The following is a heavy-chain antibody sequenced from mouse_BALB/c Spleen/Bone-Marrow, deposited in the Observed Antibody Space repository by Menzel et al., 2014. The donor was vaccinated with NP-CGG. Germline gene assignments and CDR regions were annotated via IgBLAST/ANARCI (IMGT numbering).Heavy chain of an antibody. V-gene: IGHV14-3*02. Sequence: VQLQQSGADFVKPGASVKLSCTASGFSIQDTYMHWVKQRPEQGLEWIGRIDPATGNTKYDPKFQGKATITADTSSNTADLQLSSLTSKDTAVYYCSHYGNNVEYAMDYWGQGTSVAVSS. D-gene: IGHD2-1*01. CDR3: SHYGNNVEYAMDY. CDR2: IDPATGNT. CDR1: GFSIQDTY. J-gene: IGHJ4*01.